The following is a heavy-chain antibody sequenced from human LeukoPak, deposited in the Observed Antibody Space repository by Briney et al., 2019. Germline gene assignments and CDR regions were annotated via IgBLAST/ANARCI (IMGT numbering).Heavy chain of an antibody. CDR1: GYRFTSYG. CDR2: ISAYNGNT. D-gene: IGHD3-9*01. J-gene: IGHJ4*02. V-gene: IGHV1-18*01. Sequence: ASVKVSCKASGYRFTSYGISWVRQAPGQGLEWMGWISAYNGNTNYAQKLQGRVTMTTDTSTSTAYMELRSLRSDDTAVYYCARGGDGDILTGLVFDYWGQGTLVTVSS. CDR3: ARGGDGDILTGLVFDY.